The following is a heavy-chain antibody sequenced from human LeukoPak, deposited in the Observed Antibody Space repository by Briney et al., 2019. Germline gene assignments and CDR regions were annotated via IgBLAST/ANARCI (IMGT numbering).Heavy chain of an antibody. J-gene: IGHJ4*02. CDR2: ISSSSSTI. D-gene: IGHD3-9*01. CDR1: GFTFSSYS. Sequence: PGGSLRLSCAASGFTFSSYSMNWVRQAPGKGLEWVSYISSSSSTIYYADSVKGRFTISRDNAKNSLYLQMNSLRAEDTAVYYCAKDDDILTGYKGYWGQGTLVTVSS. V-gene: IGHV3-48*04. CDR3: AKDDDILTGYKGY.